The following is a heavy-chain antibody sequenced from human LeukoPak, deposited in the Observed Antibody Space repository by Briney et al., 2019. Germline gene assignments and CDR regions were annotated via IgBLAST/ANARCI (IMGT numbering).Heavy chain of an antibody. CDR2: ISGDGGST. CDR1: GFTFDDYA. Sequence: GGSLRLSCAASGFTFDDYAMHWVRQAPGKGREWVSLISGDGGSTYYADSVKGRFTISRDNSKNSLYLQMNSLRTEDTALYYCAKDWGYGSGSYFWGQGTLVTVSS. V-gene: IGHV3-43*02. D-gene: IGHD3-10*01. CDR3: AKDWGYGSGSYF. J-gene: IGHJ4*02.